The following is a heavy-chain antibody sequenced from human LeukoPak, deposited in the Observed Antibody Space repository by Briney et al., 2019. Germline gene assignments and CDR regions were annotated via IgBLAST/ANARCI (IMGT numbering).Heavy chain of an antibody. CDR1: GFTFSSYS. V-gene: IGHV3-21*01. CDR2: ISSSSSYI. J-gene: IGHJ4*02. Sequence: GGSLRLSCAASGFTFSSYSMNWVRQAPGKGLEWVSSISSSSSYIYYADSVKGRFTISRDNAKNSLYLQMNTLRAEDTAVYYCARGKGRGAAGSYSFDYWGQGTLVTVSS. D-gene: IGHD3-10*01. CDR3: ARGKGRGAAGSYSFDY.